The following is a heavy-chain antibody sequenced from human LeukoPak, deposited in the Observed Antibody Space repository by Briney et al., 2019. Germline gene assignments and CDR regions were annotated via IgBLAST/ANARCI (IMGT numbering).Heavy chain of an antibody. D-gene: IGHD4-17*01. J-gene: IGHJ6*03. V-gene: IGHV3-23*01. CDR2: ISCGGDST. Sequence: WGSLRLSCAASGCTFSSYAMTWVRQAPGKGLEWVAVISCGGDSTYLAASVRDRFNVSRHNSKNTLSLKLKRLRAEDTAVYYCAKMGGDYNLYYYYMDVWGKGPTVTVSS. CDR3: AKMGGDYNLYYYYMDV. CDR1: GCTFSSYA.